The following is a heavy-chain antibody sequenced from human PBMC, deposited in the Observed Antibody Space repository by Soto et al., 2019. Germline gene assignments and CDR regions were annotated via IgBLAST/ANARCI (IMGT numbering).Heavy chain of an antibody. CDR1: GFTFSSYA. Sequence: GSLRLSCAASGFTFSSYAMSWVRQAPGKGLEWVSAISGSGGSTYYADSVKGRFTISRDNSKNTLYLQMNSLRAEDTAVYYCATACSGGSCSHDAFDIWGQGTMVTVSS. CDR2: ISGSGGST. V-gene: IGHV3-23*01. D-gene: IGHD2-15*01. CDR3: ATACSGGSCSHDAFDI. J-gene: IGHJ3*02.